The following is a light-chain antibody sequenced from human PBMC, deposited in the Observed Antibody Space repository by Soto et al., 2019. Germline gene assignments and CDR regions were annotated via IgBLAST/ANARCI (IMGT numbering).Light chain of an antibody. Sequence: EIVMTQSPGTLSLSPGERATLSCRASQSVSSNYLAWYQQKPGQAPRLLIYGASSRANGIPDRFSGSGSGTDFTLTISSLEPEDFAVYYCQQYGSSPLTFGPGTKVDIK. J-gene: IGKJ3*01. V-gene: IGKV3-20*01. CDR1: QSVSSNY. CDR3: QQYGSSPLT. CDR2: GAS.